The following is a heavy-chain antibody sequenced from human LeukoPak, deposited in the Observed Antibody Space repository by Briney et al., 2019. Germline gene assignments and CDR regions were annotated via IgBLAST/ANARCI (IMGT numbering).Heavy chain of an antibody. J-gene: IGHJ5*02. CDR1: GYTFTSYD. V-gene: IGHV1-8*01. Sequence: ASVKVSCKASGYTFTSYDINWVRQATGQGLEWMGWMNPNSGNTGYAQKFQGRVTMTRNTSISTAYMELSSLRSEDTAAYYCARGVNEWPYQNWFDPWGQGTLVTVSS. D-gene: IGHD3-3*01. CDR3: ARGVNEWPYQNWFDP. CDR2: MNPNSGNT.